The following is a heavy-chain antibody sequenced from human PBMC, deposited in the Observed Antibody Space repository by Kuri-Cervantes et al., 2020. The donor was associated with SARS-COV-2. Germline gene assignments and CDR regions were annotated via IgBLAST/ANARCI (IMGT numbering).Heavy chain of an antibody. J-gene: IGHJ6*02. V-gene: IGHV1-2*02. D-gene: IGHD3-16*01. CDR3: AAEGFGGYYYYGMDV. Sequence: ASVKVSCKASGYTFTGYYMHWVRQAPGQGLEWMGWISPNSGGTNYAQKFQGRVTPTRDTSISTAYMELSRLRSDDTAVYYCAAEGFGGYYYYGMDVWGQGTTVTVSS. CDR1: GYTFTGYY. CDR2: ISPNSGGT.